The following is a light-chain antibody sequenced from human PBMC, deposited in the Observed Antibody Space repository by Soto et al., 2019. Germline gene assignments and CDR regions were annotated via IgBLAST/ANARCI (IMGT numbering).Light chain of an antibody. CDR1: CSDVGGYNY. CDR3: SSYAGSNNLGV. J-gene: IGLJ1*01. CDR2: EVS. V-gene: IGLV2-8*01. Sequence: QSVLTQRPSASGSHGQSVTVSCTGTCSDVGGYNYVSWYQQHPGKAPKLMIYEVSKRPSGVPDRFSGSKSGNTASLTVSGLQAEDEADYYCSSYAGSNNLGVFGTGTKVTVL.